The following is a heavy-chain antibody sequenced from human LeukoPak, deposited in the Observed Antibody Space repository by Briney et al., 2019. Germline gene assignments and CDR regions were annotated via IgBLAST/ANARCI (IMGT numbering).Heavy chain of an antibody. CDR1: GGSISSSSYY. CDR3: ARFRVLGYCSGGSCYSSNWFDP. D-gene: IGHD2-15*01. Sequence: PSETLSLTCTVSGGSISSSSYYWSWIRQPPGKGLEWIGYIYYSGSTNYNPSLKSRVTISVDTSKNQFSLKLSSVTAADTAVYYCARFRVLGYCSGGSCYSSNWFDPWGQGTLVTVSS. CDR2: IYYSGST. J-gene: IGHJ5*02. V-gene: IGHV4-61*01.